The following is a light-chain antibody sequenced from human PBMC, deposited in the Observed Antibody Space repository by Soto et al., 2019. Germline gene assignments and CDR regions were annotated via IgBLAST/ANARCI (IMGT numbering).Light chain of an antibody. CDR1: QSLLHSNGYNY. J-gene: IGKJ1*01. Sequence: DLVMTQSPLSLSVTPGEPASLSCRSSQSLLHSNGYNYLDWYLQKPGQSPQLLIYLGSNRASGVPDRFSVSGSGTDFTLKISRVEAEDVGVYYCMQAQETPWTFGQGTKVEIK. CDR3: MQAQETPWT. V-gene: IGKV2-28*01. CDR2: LGS.